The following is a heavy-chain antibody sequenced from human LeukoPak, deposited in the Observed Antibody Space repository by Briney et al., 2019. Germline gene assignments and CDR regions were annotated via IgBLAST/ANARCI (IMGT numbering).Heavy chain of an antibody. V-gene: IGHV3-30*02. CDR1: GFTFSSFG. D-gene: IGHD4-17*01. Sequence: GGSLRLSCAASGFTFSSFGMHWVRQAPGKGLEWVAFIRYDGSNKYYADSVKGRFTISRDNSKNTLYLQMNSLRAEDTAVYYCAKDLPPKVTTWRGGYFDYWGQGTLVTVSS. CDR2: IRYDGSNK. J-gene: IGHJ4*02. CDR3: AKDLPPKVTTWRGGYFDY.